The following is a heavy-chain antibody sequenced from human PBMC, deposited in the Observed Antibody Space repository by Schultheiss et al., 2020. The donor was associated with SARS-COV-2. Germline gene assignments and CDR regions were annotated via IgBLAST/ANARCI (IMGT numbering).Heavy chain of an antibody. V-gene: IGHV3-7*03. CDR1: GFTFSSYW. J-gene: IGHJ4*02. Sequence: GESLKISCAASGFTFSSYWMSWVRQAPGKGLEWVANIKQDGSEKYYVDSVKGRFTISRDNAKNSLYLQMNSLRAEDTAVYYCARDLGIAAAGTDRFDYWGQGTLVTVSS. D-gene: IGHD6-13*01. CDR2: IKQDGSEK. CDR3: ARDLGIAAAGTDRFDY.